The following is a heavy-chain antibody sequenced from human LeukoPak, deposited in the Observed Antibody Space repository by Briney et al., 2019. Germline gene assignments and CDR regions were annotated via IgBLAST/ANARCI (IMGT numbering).Heavy chain of an antibody. CDR1: GGSISSGSYY. J-gene: IGHJ4*02. CDR2: IYTSGST. Sequence: SETLSLTCTVSGGSISSGSYYWSWIRQPAGKGLEWIGRIYTSGSTNYNPSLKSRVTMSVDTSKNQFSLKLSSVTAADTAVYYCAGCDSRYYFDYWGQGTLVTVSS. D-gene: IGHD3-22*01. CDR3: AGCDSRYYFDY. V-gene: IGHV4-61*02.